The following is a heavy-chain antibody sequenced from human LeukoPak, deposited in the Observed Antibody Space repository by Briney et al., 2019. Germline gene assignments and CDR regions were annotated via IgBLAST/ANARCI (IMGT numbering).Heavy chain of an antibody. CDR1: GGSISSSSYY. V-gene: IGHV4-61*05. CDR2: IYYSGST. Sequence: PSETLSLTCTVSGGSISSSSYYWGWIRQPPGKGLEWIGYIYYSGSTNYNPSLKSRVTISVDTSKNQFSLKLSSVTAADTAVYYCARVNYDSSGDYFDYWGQGTLVTVSS. D-gene: IGHD3-22*01. CDR3: ARVNYDSSGDYFDY. J-gene: IGHJ4*02.